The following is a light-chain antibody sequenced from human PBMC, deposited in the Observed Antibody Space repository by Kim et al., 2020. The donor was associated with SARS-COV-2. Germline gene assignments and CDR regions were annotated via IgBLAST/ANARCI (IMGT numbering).Light chain of an antibody. CDR1: SSNIGAGYD. CDR3: QSYDSSLSAGV. Sequence: QSVLTQPPSVSGAPGQRVTISCTGSSSNIGAGYDVHWYQQLPGTAPKLLIYNNSQRPAGVPDRFSGSNSGTSASLAITGLQAEDGADYYCQSYDSSLSAGVFGGGTQLTVL. CDR2: NNS. J-gene: IGLJ3*02. V-gene: IGLV1-40*01.